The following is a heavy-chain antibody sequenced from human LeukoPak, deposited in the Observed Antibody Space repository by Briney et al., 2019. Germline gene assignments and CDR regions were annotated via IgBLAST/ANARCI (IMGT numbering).Heavy chain of an antibody. J-gene: IGHJ4*02. CDR2: INPNSGGT. Sequence: ASVKVSCKASGYTFTGYYMHWVRQAPGQGLEWMGRINPNSGGTNYAQKFQGRVTMTRDTSISTAYMELSRLRSDDTAVYYCARDSTGEIGVVGYWGQGTLVTVSS. D-gene: IGHD7-27*01. CDR1: GYTFTGYY. CDR3: ARDSTGEIGVVGY. V-gene: IGHV1-2*06.